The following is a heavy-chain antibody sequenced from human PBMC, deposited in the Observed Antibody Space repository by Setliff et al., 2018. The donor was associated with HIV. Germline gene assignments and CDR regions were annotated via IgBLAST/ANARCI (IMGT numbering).Heavy chain of an antibody. J-gene: IGHJ4*02. D-gene: IGHD3-16*01. CDR1: GYTFTSYC. CDR2: VNPSGGST. V-gene: IGHV1-46*01. Sequence: VKVSCKASGYTFTSYCIHWVRQAPGQGLEWLGLVNPSGGSTAYAQKFQGRVTMTSDTSTNTVYMDLSGLRSDDTAVYYCARDRTAGYIYDYGYWGQGTLVTVSS. CDR3: ARDRTAGYIYDYGY.